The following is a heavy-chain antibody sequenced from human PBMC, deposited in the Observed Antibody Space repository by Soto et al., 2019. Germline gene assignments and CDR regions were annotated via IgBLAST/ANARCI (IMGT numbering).Heavy chain of an antibody. CDR2: ISFDGSSQ. V-gene: IGHV3-33*03. D-gene: IGHD6-6*01. J-gene: IGHJ3*02. Sequence: PGGSLRLSCAASGFMFHAYGMHWVRQAPGNGLEWVAVISFDGSSQYYEESVKGRFTISRDNAKNSLYLQMNSLRAEDTAVYYSETSKPEARIAFDIWGQGTMVTVSS. CDR1: GFMFHAYG. CDR3: ETSKPEARIAFDI.